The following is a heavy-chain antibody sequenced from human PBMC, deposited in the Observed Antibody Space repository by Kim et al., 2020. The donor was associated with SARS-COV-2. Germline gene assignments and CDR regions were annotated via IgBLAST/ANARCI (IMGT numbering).Heavy chain of an antibody. D-gene: IGHD3-22*01. Sequence: YADSVEGRFTISRDNSKNTLYLQMNSLRAEDTAVYYCARDLSGSGYYFDYWGQGTLVTVSS. V-gene: IGHV3-30*01. J-gene: IGHJ4*02. CDR3: ARDLSGSGYYFDY.